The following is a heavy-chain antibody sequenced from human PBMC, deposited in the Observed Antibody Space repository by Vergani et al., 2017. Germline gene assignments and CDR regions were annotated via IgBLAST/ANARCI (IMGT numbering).Heavy chain of an antibody. Sequence: QLQLQESGPGLVKPSETLSLTCTVSGGSISISSYYWGWIRQPPGKGLEWIGSIYTSGSTNYNPSLKSRVTMSVDTSKNQFSLKLSSGTAADTAVYYCARATPRAVAGPFDPWGQGTLVTVSS. CDR3: ARATPRAVAGPFDP. V-gene: IGHV4-39*07. D-gene: IGHD6-19*01. J-gene: IGHJ5*02. CDR2: IYTSGST. CDR1: GGSISISSYY.